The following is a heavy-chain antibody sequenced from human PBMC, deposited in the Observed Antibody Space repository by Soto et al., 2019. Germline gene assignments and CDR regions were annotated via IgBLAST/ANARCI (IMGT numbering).Heavy chain of an antibody. CDR1: RYIFTAYF. CDR3: ASHDPGARVDP. J-gene: IGHJ5*02. D-gene: IGHD1-1*01. V-gene: IGHV1-2*02. Sequence: QVQLVQSGAEVKKPGASVKVSCKAPRYIFTAYFMHWVRQAPGQGLEWMGWINPNNGATHYGLSFQGRVTMTRDTSLRTAYMELSSLRSDDTAVYYCASHDPGARVDPWGQGTLVIVSS. CDR2: INPNNGAT.